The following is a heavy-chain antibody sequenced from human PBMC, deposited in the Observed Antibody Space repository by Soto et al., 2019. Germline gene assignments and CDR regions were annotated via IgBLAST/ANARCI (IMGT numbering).Heavy chain of an antibody. J-gene: IGHJ4*02. Sequence: EVQLLESGGGLVQPGGSLRLSCAASGFTFSSYAMSWVRQAPGKGLEWVSAISGSGGSTYYADSVKGRFTISRDNSKNTLYLQMNSLRAEDTAVYYCAKDGSYSSSWYGGVYFDYWGQGTLVTVSS. CDR2: ISGSGGST. CDR3: AKDGSYSSSWYGGVYFDY. D-gene: IGHD6-13*01. V-gene: IGHV3-23*01. CDR1: GFTFSSYA.